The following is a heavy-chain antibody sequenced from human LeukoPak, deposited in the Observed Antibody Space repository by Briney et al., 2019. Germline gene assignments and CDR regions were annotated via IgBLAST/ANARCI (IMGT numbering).Heavy chain of an antibody. Sequence: PGGSLRLSCAASGFTFSSYSMNWVRQAPGKGLEWVSSISSSSSYIYYADSVKGRFTISRDNAKNSLYLQMNSLRAEDTAVYCCAISLLVMNDYWGQGTLVTVSS. CDR1: GFTFSSYS. J-gene: IGHJ4*02. D-gene: IGHD3-9*01. CDR3: AISLLVMNDY. CDR2: ISSSSSYI. V-gene: IGHV3-21*01.